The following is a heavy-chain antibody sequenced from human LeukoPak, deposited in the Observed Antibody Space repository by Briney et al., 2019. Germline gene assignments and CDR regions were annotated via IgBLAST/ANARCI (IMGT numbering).Heavy chain of an antibody. CDR3: ARSWYSSSWYRFDY. Sequence: ASVKISCKASGGTFSSYAISWVRQAPGHGLEWMGGIIPIFGTANYAQKFQGRVTITAGESTSTAYMELSSLRSEDTAVYYCARSWYSSSWYRFDYWGQGTLVTVSS. V-gene: IGHV1-69*13. J-gene: IGHJ4*02. CDR1: GGTFSSYA. CDR2: IIPIFGTA. D-gene: IGHD6-13*01.